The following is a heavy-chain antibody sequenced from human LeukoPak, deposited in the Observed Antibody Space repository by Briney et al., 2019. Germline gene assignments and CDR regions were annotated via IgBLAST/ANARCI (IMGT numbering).Heavy chain of an antibody. V-gene: IGHV3-7*01. D-gene: IGHD6-6*01. CDR1: GFTFSSYW. CDR2: IMQDGSEK. J-gene: IGHJ4*02. Sequence: GGSLRPSCAASGFTFSSYWMSWVRQAPGKGLEWVANIMQDGSEKYYVDSVKGRFTISRDNAKNSLYLQMNSLRAEDTAVYYCAREDSSSTFDYWGQGTLVTVSS. CDR3: AREDSSSTFDY.